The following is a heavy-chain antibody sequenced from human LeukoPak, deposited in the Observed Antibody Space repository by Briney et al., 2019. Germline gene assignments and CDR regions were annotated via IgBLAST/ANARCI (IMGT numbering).Heavy chain of an antibody. V-gene: IGHV1-2*02. CDR3: AREKRGYYYYYYMDV. CDR1: GYTFTGYY. CDR2: INPNSGGT. Sequence: ASVKVSCKASGYTFTGYYMHWVRQAPGQGLEWMGWINPNSGGTNYAQKFQGRVTMTRDTSISTAYMELSRLRSDDTAVYYCAREKRGYYYYYYMDVWGKGTTVTVSS. J-gene: IGHJ6*03. D-gene: IGHD1-1*01.